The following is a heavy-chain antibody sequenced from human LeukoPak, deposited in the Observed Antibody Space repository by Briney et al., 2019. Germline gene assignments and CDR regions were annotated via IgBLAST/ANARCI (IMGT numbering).Heavy chain of an antibody. Sequence: PGGSLRLSCAASGFTFSIYWMSWVRQAPGKGLKWVANIKQDGSEKYYVDSVKGRFTISRDNANNSLYPQMNSLRAEDTAVYYCARGGDYLDFWGQGTLVTVSS. CDR1: GFTFSIYW. V-gene: IGHV3-7*05. CDR3: ARGGDYLDF. CDR2: IKQDGSEK. J-gene: IGHJ4*02.